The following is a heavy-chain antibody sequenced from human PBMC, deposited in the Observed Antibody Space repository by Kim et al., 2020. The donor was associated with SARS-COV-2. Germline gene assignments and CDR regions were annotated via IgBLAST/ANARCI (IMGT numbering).Heavy chain of an antibody. CDR2: IFHSGRT. J-gene: IGHJ6*02. Sequence: SETLSLTCTVSGDSISSSNWWTWVRQTPGKGLEWIGEIFHSGRTFYNPSLESPVTMSIDKSLNHFSLKLTSVTAADTAVYYCARARAVTNPLGIPASGPYYYGLDVWGQGTTVTVSS. D-gene: IGHD6-13*01. CDR3: ARARAVTNPLGIPASGPYYYGLDV. CDR1: GDSISSSNW. V-gene: IGHV4-4*02.